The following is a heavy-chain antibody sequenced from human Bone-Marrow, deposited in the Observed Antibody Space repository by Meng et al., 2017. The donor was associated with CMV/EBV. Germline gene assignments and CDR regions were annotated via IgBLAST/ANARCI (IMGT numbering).Heavy chain of an antibody. D-gene: IGHD3-16*01. Sequence: GESLKISCAASGFSFSTSGMHWVRQSPGKGLEWVSSISSSSSYIYYADSVKGRFTISRDNAKNSLYLQMNSLRAEDTAVYYCARDFTFHYGGAFEIWGQGTMVTVSS. V-gene: IGHV3-21*01. CDR1: GFSFSTSG. J-gene: IGHJ3*02. CDR2: ISSSSSYI. CDR3: ARDFTFHYGGAFEI.